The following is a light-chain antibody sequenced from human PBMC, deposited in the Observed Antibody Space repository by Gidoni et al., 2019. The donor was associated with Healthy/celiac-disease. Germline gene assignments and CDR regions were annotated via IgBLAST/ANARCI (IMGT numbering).Light chain of an antibody. Sequence: EIVLTQSPATLSLSPGERATLSCRASQGVSSYLAWYQQKPGQAPRLLIYDASNRATGIPARFSGSGYGTDFTLTISSLEPEDFAVYYCQQRSNWPPTFGQGTKVEIK. CDR1: QGVSSY. CDR3: QQRSNWPPT. CDR2: DAS. J-gene: IGKJ1*01. V-gene: IGKV3-11*01.